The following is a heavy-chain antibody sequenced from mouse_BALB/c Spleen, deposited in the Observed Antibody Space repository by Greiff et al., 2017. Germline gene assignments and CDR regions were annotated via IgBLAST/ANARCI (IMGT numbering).Heavy chain of an antibody. V-gene: IGHV3-6*02. Sequence: ESGPGLVKPSQSLSLTCSVTGYSITSGYYWNWIRQFPGNKLEWMGYISYDGSNNYNPSLKNRISITRDTSKNQFFLKLNSVTTEDTATYYCASSEHPSYYFDYWGQGTTLTVSS. CDR3: ASSEHPSYYFDY. J-gene: IGHJ2*01. CDR2: ISYDGSN. CDR1: GYSITSGYY.